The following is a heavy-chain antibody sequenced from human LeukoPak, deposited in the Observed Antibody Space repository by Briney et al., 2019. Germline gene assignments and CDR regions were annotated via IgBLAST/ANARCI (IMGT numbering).Heavy chain of an antibody. J-gene: IGHJ4*02. CDR3: ARAPSGTAFGPGDY. Sequence: ASMNVSCKASGYTFTSYGITWVRQAPGQGLEWMGWISPNTGDTVSAQKLQDRVTMTTDTSTSTAFMELRSLRFDGTAVYFCARAPSGTAFGPGDYWGQGTLVTVSS. CDR2: ISPNTGDT. D-gene: IGHD3-3*02. CDR1: GYTFTSYG. V-gene: IGHV1-18*01.